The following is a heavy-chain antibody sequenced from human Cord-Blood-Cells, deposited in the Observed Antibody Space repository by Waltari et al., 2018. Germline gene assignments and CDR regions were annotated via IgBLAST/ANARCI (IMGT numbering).Heavy chain of an antibody. CDR2: ITHSGST. CDR3: ASGHYDILTGYYYGMDV. V-gene: IGHV4-34*01. J-gene: IGHJ6*02. Sequence: QVQLQQWGAGLLKPSETLSLTCAVYGGSFSGYYWSWIRQPPGKGLEGIGEITHSGSTTQNQSLKRRVTIAVDTVRNVCSLKRSSVTAADTAVYSGASGHYDILTGYYYGMDVWGQGTTVTVSS. D-gene: IGHD3-9*01. CDR1: GGSFSGYY.